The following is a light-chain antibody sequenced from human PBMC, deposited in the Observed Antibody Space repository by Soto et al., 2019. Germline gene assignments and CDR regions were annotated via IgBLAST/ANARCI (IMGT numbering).Light chain of an antibody. Sequence: QSVLTQPPSASGTPGQRVTISCSGSSSNIESNFVYWYQQFPGTAPRLLIYSNNQRPSGVPDRFSGYKSGTSASLAISALRSEDEADYYCTVWDDSLRGRLFGGGTKVTVL. J-gene: IGLJ2*01. V-gene: IGLV1-47*02. CDR2: SNN. CDR3: TVWDDSLRGRL. CDR1: SSNIESNF.